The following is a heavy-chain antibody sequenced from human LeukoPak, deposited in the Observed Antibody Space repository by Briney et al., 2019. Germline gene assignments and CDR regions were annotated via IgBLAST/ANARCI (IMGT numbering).Heavy chain of an antibody. Sequence: SETLFLTCTVSGYSISSGYHWGWIRQPPGKGLEWIGSIYHSGSTYYNPSLKSRVTISVDTSKNQFSLKLSSVTAADTAVYYCARVKEWELQRAGPFDYWGQGTLVTVSS. CDR1: GYSISSGYH. J-gene: IGHJ4*02. CDR2: IYHSGST. D-gene: IGHD1-26*01. V-gene: IGHV4-38-2*02. CDR3: ARVKEWELQRAGPFDY.